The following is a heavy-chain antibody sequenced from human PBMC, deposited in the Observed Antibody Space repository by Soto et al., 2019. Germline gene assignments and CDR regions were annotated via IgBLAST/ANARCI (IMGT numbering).Heavy chain of an antibody. CDR3: AAGITGTTDY. V-gene: IGHV1-24*01. Sequence: ASVKGSCKVSGYTLTELSMHLVRQAPGKGLEWMGGFDPEDGETIYAQKFQGRVTMTEDTSTDTAYMELSSLRSEDTAVYYCAAGITGTTDYWGQGTLVTVSS. J-gene: IGHJ4*02. CDR1: GYTLTELS. D-gene: IGHD1-7*01. CDR2: FDPEDGET.